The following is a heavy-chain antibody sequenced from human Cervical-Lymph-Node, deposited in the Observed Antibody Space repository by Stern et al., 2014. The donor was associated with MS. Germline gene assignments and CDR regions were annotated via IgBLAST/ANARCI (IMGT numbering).Heavy chain of an antibody. Sequence: VQLVQSGAEVKKPGSSMNVSCKTSGGTFSSSYAITWMRQAPGQGLEWMGRIIPILGLANYEQKFQGRVIITADKSTSTTYMELSSLTSEDTAVYYCARGVVSNRAAATLHNLFDPWGQGTLVTVSS. D-gene: IGHD2-15*01. V-gene: IGHV1-69*09. J-gene: IGHJ5*02. CDR1: GGTFSSSYA. CDR2: IIPILGLA. CDR3: ARGVVSNRAAATLHNLFDP.